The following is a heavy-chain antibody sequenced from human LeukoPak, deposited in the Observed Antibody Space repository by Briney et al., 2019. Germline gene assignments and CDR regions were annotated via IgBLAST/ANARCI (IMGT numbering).Heavy chain of an antibody. CDR3: ASPIAYCGGDCYSGGDDY. V-gene: IGHV4-38-2*02. J-gene: IGHJ4*02. CDR1: GYSISSGYY. Sequence: SETLSLTCTVSGYSISSGYYWGWIRQPPGKGLEWIGSIYHSGSTYYNPSLKSRVTISVDTSKNQFSLKLGSVTAADTAVYYCASPIAYCGGDCYSGGDDYWGQGTLVTVSS. D-gene: IGHD2-21*02. CDR2: IYHSGST.